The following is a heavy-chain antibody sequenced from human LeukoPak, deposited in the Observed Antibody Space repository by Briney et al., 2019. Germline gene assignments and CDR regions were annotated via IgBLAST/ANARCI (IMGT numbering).Heavy chain of an antibody. V-gene: IGHV4-39*01. J-gene: IGHJ4*02. CDR3: VSPRGFSYGYFDY. Sequence: SETLSLTSTVSGGSISSSSAYWGWIRQPPGKGLEWIGSIYYSKNTCYNPSLKSRVTISADTSKNQFSLTLGSVSATDTAVYYCVSPRGFSYGYFDYWGQGTLVTVSS. CDR1: GGSISSSSAY. D-gene: IGHD5-18*01. CDR2: IYYSKNT.